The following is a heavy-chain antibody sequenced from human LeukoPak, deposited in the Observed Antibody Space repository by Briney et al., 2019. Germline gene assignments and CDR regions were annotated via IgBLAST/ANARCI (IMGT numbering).Heavy chain of an antibody. V-gene: IGHV1-69*01. CDR1: GGTFSSYA. CDR2: IIPIFGTA. D-gene: IGHD6-13*01. J-gene: IGHJ4*02. Sequence: GSAVKVSCKASGGTFSSYAISWVRQAPGQGLEWMGGIIPIFGTANYAQKFQGRVTITADESTSTAYMELSSLRSEDTAVYYCARELSSSCGFDYWGQGTLVTVSS. CDR3: ARELSSSCGFDY.